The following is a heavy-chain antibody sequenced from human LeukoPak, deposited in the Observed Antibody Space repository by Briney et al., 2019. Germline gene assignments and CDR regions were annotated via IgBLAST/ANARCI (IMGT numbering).Heavy chain of an antibody. Sequence: PSETLSLTCAVYGGSFSGYYWSWIRQPPGKGLEWIGEINHSGSTNYNPSLKSRVIISVDTSKNQFSLKLSSVTAADTAVYYCARLLWYSSSSGHFQHWGQGTLVTVSS. J-gene: IGHJ1*01. CDR3: ARLLWYSSSSGHFQH. V-gene: IGHV4-34*01. D-gene: IGHD6-6*01. CDR1: GGSFSGYY. CDR2: INHSGST.